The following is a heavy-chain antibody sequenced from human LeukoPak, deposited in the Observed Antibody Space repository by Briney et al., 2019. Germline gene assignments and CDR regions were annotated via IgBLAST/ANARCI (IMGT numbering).Heavy chain of an antibody. J-gene: IGHJ4*02. V-gene: IGHV3-23*01. Sequence: PGGSLRLSCAASEFTFSNYGMSWVRQAPGKGEGLEWVSGISGGGGGTYYADSVEGRFTISRDDSKNRLYLQMNSLRAEDTAVYYCAKGRYTSGRNFAHCGQGTLVTVSS. CDR2: ISGGGGGT. D-gene: IGHD6-19*01. CDR1: EFTFSNYG. CDR3: AKGRYTSGRNFAH.